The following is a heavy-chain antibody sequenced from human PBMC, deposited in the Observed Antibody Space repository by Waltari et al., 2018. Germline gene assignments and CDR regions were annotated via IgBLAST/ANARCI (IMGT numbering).Heavy chain of an antibody. CDR3: AKEYSSSPYYYYYMDV. CDR2: ISYDGSNK. Sequence: QVQLVESGGGVVQPGRSLRLSCAASGFTFSSYGMHWVRQAPGKGLEWVAVISYDGSNKYYADSVKGRFTISRDNSKNTLYLQMNSLRAEDTAVYYCAKEYSSSPYYYYYMDVWGKGTTVTISS. CDR1: GFTFSSYG. V-gene: IGHV3-30*18. J-gene: IGHJ6*03. D-gene: IGHD6-6*01.